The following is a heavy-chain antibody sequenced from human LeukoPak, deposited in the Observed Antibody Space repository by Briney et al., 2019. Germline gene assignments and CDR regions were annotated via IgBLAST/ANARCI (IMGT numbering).Heavy chain of an antibody. Sequence: GGSLRLSCAAPGFTFNNYVMSWVRQAPGKGLEWVSTINGGGYNTYYADSVKGRFTISRDNSKNTLSLQVNTLRAEDTAVYYCARASGIYGSGWYFDYWGQGTLVTVSS. CDR1: GFTFNNYV. CDR3: ARASGIYGSGWYFDY. CDR2: INGGGYNT. V-gene: IGHV3-23*01. D-gene: IGHD6-19*01. J-gene: IGHJ4*02.